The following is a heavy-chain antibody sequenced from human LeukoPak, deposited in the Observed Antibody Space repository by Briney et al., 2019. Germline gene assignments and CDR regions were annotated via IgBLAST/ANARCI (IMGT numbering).Heavy chain of an antibody. CDR1: GFTFSGYS. Sequence: GGSLRLSCAASGFTFSGYSMNWVRQAPGKGLEWVSYIRSSGSPIYYADSVKGRFTISRDNAKNSVYLQMNSLRVEDTAVYYCARDSSRTFDSWGQGARVTVSS. CDR3: ARDSSRTFDS. J-gene: IGHJ4*02. CDR2: IRSSGSPI. D-gene: IGHD1-1*01. V-gene: IGHV3-48*01.